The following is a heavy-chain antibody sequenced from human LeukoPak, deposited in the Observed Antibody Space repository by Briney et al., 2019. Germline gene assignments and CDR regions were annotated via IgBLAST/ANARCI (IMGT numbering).Heavy chain of an antibody. D-gene: IGHD6-19*01. J-gene: IGHJ4*02. CDR3: AKGGSGWYLGDY. Sequence: GRSLRLSCAASGFTFSSYGTHWVRQAPGKGLEWVALISYDGSNKYYADSVKGRFTISRDNSKNTLYLQMNSLRAEDTAVYYCAKGGSGWYLGDYWGQGTLVTVSS. V-gene: IGHV3-30*18. CDR2: ISYDGSNK. CDR1: GFTFSSYG.